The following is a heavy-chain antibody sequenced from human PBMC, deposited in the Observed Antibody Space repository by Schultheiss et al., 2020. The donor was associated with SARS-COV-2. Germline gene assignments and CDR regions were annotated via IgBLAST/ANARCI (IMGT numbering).Heavy chain of an antibody. CDR3: AGTQITHFGVLLIAFDL. CDR2: VSHSGGT. CDR1: GFTFSSYN. Sequence: AGSLRLSCAASGFTFSSYNMVWVRQAPGKGLEWIGQVSHSGGTHYSPSLKRRVTISVDRSKNQFSLQLSSVTPEDTAVYYCAGTQITHFGVLLIAFDLWGQGTMVTVSS. D-gene: IGHD3-3*01. V-gene: IGHV4-34*08. J-gene: IGHJ3*01.